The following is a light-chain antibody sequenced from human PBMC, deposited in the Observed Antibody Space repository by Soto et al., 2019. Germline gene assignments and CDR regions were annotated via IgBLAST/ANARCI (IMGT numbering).Light chain of an antibody. J-gene: IGKJ1*01. V-gene: IGKV1-39*01. CDR1: QSISSY. Sequence: DIQMTQSPSSLSASVGDRVTITCRASQSISSYLNWYQQKLGKAPKLLIYAASNLQSGVPSRFSGSGSMTDFTLTISSLQPEDFATYYCQQTYTTPRTFAHGTKVEIK. CDR3: QQTYTTPRT. CDR2: AAS.